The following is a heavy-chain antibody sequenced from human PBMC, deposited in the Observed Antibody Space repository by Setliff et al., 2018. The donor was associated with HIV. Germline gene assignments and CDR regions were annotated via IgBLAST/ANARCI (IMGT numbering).Heavy chain of an antibody. CDR3: ARSPRIGVAGEFEY. V-gene: IGHV4-59*01. CDR1: GGSISSYY. J-gene: IGHJ4*02. CDR2: IYYSGMT. D-gene: IGHD6-19*01. Sequence: SETLSLTCSVSGGSISSYYWSWIRQPPGKGLEWIGDIYYSGMTNYNPSLQSRVTISLDTSKNQFSLKVNSVTAADTAVYYCARSPRIGVAGEFEYWGQGTLVTVSS.